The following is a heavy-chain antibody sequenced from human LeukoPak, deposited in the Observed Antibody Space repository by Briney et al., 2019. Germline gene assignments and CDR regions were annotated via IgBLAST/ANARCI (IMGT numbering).Heavy chain of an antibody. CDR3: AKTAGIAAAADFDY. CDR2: ISGSGDST. Sequence: GGSLRLSCAASGFTFSNYGMSWVRRAPGKGLEWVSSISGSGDSTYYADSVKGRFTISRDNSKNTLYLQMNSLRAEDTAVYYCAKTAGIAAAADFDYWGQGTLVTVSS. J-gene: IGHJ4*02. CDR1: GFTFSNYG. D-gene: IGHD6-13*01. V-gene: IGHV3-23*01.